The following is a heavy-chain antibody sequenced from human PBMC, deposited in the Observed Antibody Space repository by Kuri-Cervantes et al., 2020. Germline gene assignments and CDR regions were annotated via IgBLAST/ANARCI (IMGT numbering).Heavy chain of an antibody. V-gene: IGHV3-7*02. CDR2: IHQEGREK. CDR1: GFTFSTHW. J-gene: IGHJ6*03. CDR3: ARVSPEEIMITFGGSYYMDV. Sequence: GESLKISCAASGFTFSTHWMSWVRQAPGKGLEWVANIHQEGREKFYVDSVKGRFTISRDNAKNSLYLQMNSLRVEDTAVYYCARVSPEEIMITFGGSYYMDVWGKGTTVTVSS. D-gene: IGHD3-16*01.